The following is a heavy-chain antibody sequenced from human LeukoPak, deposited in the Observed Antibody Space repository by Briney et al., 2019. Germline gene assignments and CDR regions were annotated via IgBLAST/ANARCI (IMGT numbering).Heavy chain of an antibody. V-gene: IGHV1-2*06. J-gene: IGHJ4*02. CDR2: INPNSGGT. D-gene: IGHD2-15*01. CDR1: GYTFTGYY. Sequence: ASVKVSCKASGYTFTGYYMHWVRQASGQGLEWMGRINPNSGGTNYAQKLQGRVTMTTDTSTSTAYMELRSLRSDDTAVYYCAGVVVVAATVDYWGQGTLVTVSS. CDR3: AGVVVVAATVDY.